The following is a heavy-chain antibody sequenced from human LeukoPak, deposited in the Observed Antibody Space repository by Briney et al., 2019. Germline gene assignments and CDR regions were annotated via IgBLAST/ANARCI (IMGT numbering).Heavy chain of an antibody. J-gene: IGHJ1*01. CDR1: GGTFSSYA. CDR3: ARDRWVDSWSGAHAEYFQH. V-gene: IGHV1-69*05. D-gene: IGHD3-3*01. CDR2: IIPIFGTA. Sequence: ASVKVSCKASGGTFSSYAISWVRQAPGQGLEWMGMIIPIFGTANYAQKFQGRVTITTDESTSTAYMELSSLRSDDTAVYYCARDRWVDSWSGAHAEYFQHWGQGTLVTVSS.